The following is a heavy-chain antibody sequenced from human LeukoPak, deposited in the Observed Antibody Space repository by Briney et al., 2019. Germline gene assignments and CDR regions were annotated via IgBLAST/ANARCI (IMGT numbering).Heavy chain of an antibody. V-gene: IGHV4-34*01. CDR3: ARGRYSSGWYGTVRRPDNWFDP. J-gene: IGHJ5*02. Sequence: SETLSLTWAVYGGSFSGYYWSWIRQPPGKGLEWIGEINHSGSTNYNPSLKSRVTISVDTSKNQFSLKLSSVTAADTAVYYCARGRYSSGWYGTVRRPDNWFDPWGRGTLVTVSS. D-gene: IGHD6-19*01. CDR1: GGSFSGYY. CDR2: INHSGST.